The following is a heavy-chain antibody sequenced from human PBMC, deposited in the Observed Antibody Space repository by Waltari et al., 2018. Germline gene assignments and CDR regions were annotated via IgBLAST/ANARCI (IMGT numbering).Heavy chain of an antibody. CDR3: ARAKRFLEWVLKLRVANPFDP. D-gene: IGHD3-3*01. CDR1: GGAFRGYY. CDR2: INHGVSP. Sequence: QVQLQQWGAGLWKRAENLCLTCAVYGGAFRGYYWSWSRQPAGKGLGWVGEINHGVSPNSYRSRNSRVTISVDTSKTQSSLNLSSVPAADTAVYYFARAKRFLEWVLKLRVANPFDPWGQGTLVTVSS. J-gene: IGHJ5*02. V-gene: IGHV4-34*01.